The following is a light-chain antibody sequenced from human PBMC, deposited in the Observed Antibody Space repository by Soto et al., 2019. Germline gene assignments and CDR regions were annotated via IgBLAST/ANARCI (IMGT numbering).Light chain of an antibody. CDR2: DAS. CDR3: QQPGNWPIT. Sequence: AALSLSQEERATLSCRASQSVSSYLAWYQQKPGQAPRLLIYDASNRATGIPARFSGSGSGTDFTLTISSLEPEDFAVYYCQQPGNWPITFAQGTRLEIK. J-gene: IGKJ5*01. V-gene: IGKV3-11*01. CDR1: QSVSSY.